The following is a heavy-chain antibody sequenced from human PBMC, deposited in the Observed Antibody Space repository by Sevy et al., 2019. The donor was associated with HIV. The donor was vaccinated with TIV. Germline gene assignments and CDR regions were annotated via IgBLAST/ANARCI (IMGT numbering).Heavy chain of an antibody. J-gene: IGHJ6*02. CDR1: GFSFSWYW. D-gene: IGHD2-8*01. CDR3: ARGRKTTQEWLEELDYYYGMDV. CDR2: IKQDGSEK. V-gene: IGHV3-7*01. Sequence: GGSLRLSCAASGFSFSWYWMSWVRQTPEKGLEWVANIKQDGSEKNYVDSVKGRFTISRGNAKNSLYLQMNSLRVEDTAVYYCARGRKTTQEWLEELDYYYGMDVWGQGTSVTVSS.